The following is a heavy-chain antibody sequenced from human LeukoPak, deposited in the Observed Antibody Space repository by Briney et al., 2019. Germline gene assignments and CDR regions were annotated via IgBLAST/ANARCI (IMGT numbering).Heavy chain of an antibody. Sequence: AGGSLRLSCAASGFTFSSYAMSWVRQAPGKGLEWVSAISGSGGSTCYADSVKGRFTISRDNSKNTLYLQMNSLRVEDTAVYYCARDEPTVTTGPPVGSWGQGTLVTVSS. CDR3: ARDEPTVTTGPPVGS. V-gene: IGHV3-23*01. CDR1: GFTFSSYA. J-gene: IGHJ4*02. CDR2: ISGSGGST. D-gene: IGHD4-17*01.